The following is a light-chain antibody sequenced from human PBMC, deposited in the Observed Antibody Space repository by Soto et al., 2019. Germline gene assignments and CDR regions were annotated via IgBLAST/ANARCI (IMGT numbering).Light chain of an antibody. J-gene: IGLJ1*01. CDR3: AAWDDSLNGHV. CDR1: SSNIGTSS. V-gene: IGLV1-44*01. Sequence: QAVVTQPHSASGTPGQRVTISCSGSSSNIGTSSVQWFQQLPGTAPKLLISTTNQRPSGVPERFSGSKSGTSASLAISGLQSEDEADYYCAAWDDSLNGHVFGTGTKLTVL. CDR2: TTN.